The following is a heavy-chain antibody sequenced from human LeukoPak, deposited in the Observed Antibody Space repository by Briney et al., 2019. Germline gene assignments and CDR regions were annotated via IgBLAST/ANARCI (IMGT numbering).Heavy chain of an antibody. CDR2: IIPIFGTA. CDR3: ARASGNTYYYDSSSYYLFDY. V-gene: IGHV1-69*05. D-gene: IGHD3-22*01. J-gene: IGHJ4*02. CDR1: GGTFSSYA. Sequence: GASVKVSCKASGGTFSSYAISWVRQAPGQGLEWMGGIIPIFGTANYAQKFQGRVTITTDESTSTAYMELSSLRSEDTAVYYCARASGNTYYYDSSSYYLFDYGGQGTLVTVSS.